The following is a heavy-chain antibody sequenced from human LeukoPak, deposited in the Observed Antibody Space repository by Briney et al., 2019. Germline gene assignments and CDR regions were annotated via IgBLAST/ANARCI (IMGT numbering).Heavy chain of an antibody. J-gene: IGHJ4*02. Sequence: SGGSLRLSCAASGFTFSSYAMSWVRQAPGKGLEWVSLISSSSSYIYYADSLKGRLAISRDNAKNSLYLQMNSLRVEDTAVYYCARDLLFSQEPYYFDYWGQGTLVTVSS. CDR3: ARDLLFSQEPYYFDY. V-gene: IGHV3-21*01. D-gene: IGHD1-14*01. CDR2: ISSSSSYI. CDR1: GFTFSSYA.